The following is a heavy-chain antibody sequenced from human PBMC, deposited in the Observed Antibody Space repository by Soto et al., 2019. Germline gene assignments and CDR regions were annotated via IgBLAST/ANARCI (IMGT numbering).Heavy chain of an antibody. D-gene: IGHD6-25*01. CDR1: GYSFTSNW. CDR3: ARLRARTIVARPVATGMDV. J-gene: IGHJ6*02. V-gene: IGHV5-51*01. CDR2: IHPGDSDS. Sequence: GESLKISCQAFGYSFTSNWIGWVRQMPGKGLEWMAIIHPGDSDSRYSPSFQGQVTISADTSISTAYLQWSSLKASDTAMYYCARLRARTIVARPVATGMDVWGQGTTVTVSS.